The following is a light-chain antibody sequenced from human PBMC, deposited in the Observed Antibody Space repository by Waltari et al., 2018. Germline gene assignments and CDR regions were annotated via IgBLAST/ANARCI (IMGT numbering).Light chain of an antibody. Sequence: EIVLTQSPATLSVSPGERATLSCRASQSVNAYLAWSQQKPGQAPRLLIYDTFNRATGIPARFRGSGSGTDFTLTISSLEPEDFAVYYCQQRDTWPYTFGQGTKVEFK. V-gene: IGKV3-11*01. CDR3: QQRDTWPYT. CDR2: DTF. J-gene: IGKJ2*01. CDR1: QSVNAY.